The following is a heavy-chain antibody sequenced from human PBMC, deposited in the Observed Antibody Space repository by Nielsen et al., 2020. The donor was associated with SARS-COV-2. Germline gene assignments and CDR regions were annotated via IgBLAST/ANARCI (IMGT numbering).Heavy chain of an antibody. V-gene: IGHV3-74*01. CDR2: INSDGSST. J-gene: IGHJ6*02. CDR3: ARVGSRGQWLVQYYYGMDV. D-gene: IGHD6-19*01. Sequence: GESLKISCAASGSTFSSYWMHWVRQAPGKGLVWVSRINSDGSSTSYADSVKGRFTISRDNAKNTLYLQMNSLRAEDTAVYYCARVGSRGQWLVQYYYGMDVWGQGTTVTVSS. CDR1: GSTFSSYW.